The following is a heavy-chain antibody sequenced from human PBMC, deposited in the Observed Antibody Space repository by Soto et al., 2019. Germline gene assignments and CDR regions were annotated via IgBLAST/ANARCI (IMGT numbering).Heavy chain of an antibody. CDR2: IYTSGST. Sequence: SSETLSLTCTVSGGSISSYYWSWIRQPAGKGLEWIGRIYTSGSTNYNPSLKSRVTMSVDTSKNQFSLKLSSVTAADTAVYYCARGDYYGSGSYYPYYYYYGMDVWGQVPMVTASS. V-gene: IGHV4-4*07. CDR3: ARGDYYGSGSYYPYYYYYGMDV. CDR1: GGSISSYY. D-gene: IGHD3-10*01. J-gene: IGHJ6*02.